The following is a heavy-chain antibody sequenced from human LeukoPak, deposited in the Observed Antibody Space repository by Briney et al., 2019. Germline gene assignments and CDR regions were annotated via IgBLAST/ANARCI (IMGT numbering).Heavy chain of an antibody. Sequence: GSLRLSCAASGFTFSSYSMNWVRQPPGKGLEWIGSIYHSGSTYYNPSLKSRVTISADTSKNQFSLKLSSVTAADTAVYYCARQLRYFDWPKPLDVWGKGTTVTVSS. CDR3: ARQLRYFDWPKPLDV. D-gene: IGHD3-9*01. CDR1: GFTFSSYS. J-gene: IGHJ6*04. V-gene: IGHV4-38-2*01. CDR2: IYHSGST.